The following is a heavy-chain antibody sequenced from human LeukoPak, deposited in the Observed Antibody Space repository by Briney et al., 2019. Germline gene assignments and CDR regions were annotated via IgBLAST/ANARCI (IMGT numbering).Heavy chain of an antibody. CDR2: ISYDGSNK. V-gene: IGHV3-30-3*01. CDR3: ARSPFNPPLYFDI. J-gene: IGHJ3*02. Sequence: GGSLRLPCAASGFTFSSYAMHWVRQAPGKGLEWVAVISYDGSNKYYADSVKGRFTISRDNSKNTLYLQMNSLRAEDMAVYYCARSPFNPPLYFDIWGQGTMVTVSS. CDR1: GFTFSSYA. D-gene: IGHD2/OR15-2a*01.